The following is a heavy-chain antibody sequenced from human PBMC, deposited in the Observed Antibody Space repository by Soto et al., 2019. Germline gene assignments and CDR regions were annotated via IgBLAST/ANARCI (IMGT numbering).Heavy chain of an antibody. V-gene: IGHV1-24*01. Sequence: ASVKVSCKVSGYTLTELSMHWVRQAPGKGLEWMGGFDPEDGETIYAQKFQGRVTMTEDTSTDTAYMELSSLRSEDTAVYYCGGSDIVATKKNYFDYWGQGTLVTVSS. J-gene: IGHJ4*02. D-gene: IGHD5-12*01. CDR1: GYTLTELS. CDR2: FDPEDGET. CDR3: GGSDIVATKKNYFDY.